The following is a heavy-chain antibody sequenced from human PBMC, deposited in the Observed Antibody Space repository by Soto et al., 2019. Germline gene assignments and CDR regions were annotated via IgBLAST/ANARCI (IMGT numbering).Heavy chain of an antibody. D-gene: IGHD5-12*01. Sequence: QVQLVQSGAEVKKPGASVKVSCKASGYTFTGYYMHWVRQAPGQGLEWMGWINPNSGGTNYAQKFQGWVTMTRVTSISTAYMELSRLRSDDTAVYYCAREVEMATKEGGDYYSGMDVWGQGTTVTVSS. CDR3: AREVEMATKEGGDYYSGMDV. CDR1: GYTFTGYY. V-gene: IGHV1-2*04. CDR2: INPNSGGT. J-gene: IGHJ6*02.